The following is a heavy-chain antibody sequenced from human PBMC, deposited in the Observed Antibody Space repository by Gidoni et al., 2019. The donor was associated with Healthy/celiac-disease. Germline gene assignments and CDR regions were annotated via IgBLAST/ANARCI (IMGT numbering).Heavy chain of an antibody. V-gene: IGHV3-21*01. J-gene: IGHJ4*02. CDR3: ARDGADRVAAAGKFDY. D-gene: IGHD6-13*01. Sequence: EVQLVESGGGLVKPGGSLRLSCAASGFTFSSYSMNWVRQAPGKGLEWVSFISSSSSYIYYADSVKGRFTISRDNAKNSLYLQMNSLRAEDTAVYYCARDGADRVAAAGKFDYWGQGTLVTVSS. CDR1: GFTFSSYS. CDR2: ISSSSSYI.